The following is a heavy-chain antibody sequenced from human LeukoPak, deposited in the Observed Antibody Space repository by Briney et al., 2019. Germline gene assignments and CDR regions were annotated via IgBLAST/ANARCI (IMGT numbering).Heavy chain of an antibody. D-gene: IGHD6-6*01. CDR3: AKRKYSNSGIDDY. CDR2: ISGTGDNT. J-gene: IGHJ4*02. CDR1: GSTFSSYW. Sequence: GGSLRLSCAASGSTFSSYWMHWVRQAPGKGLVWVSVISGTGDNTYYADSVKGRFTISRDNSKNMLYLQMNSLRAEDTAVYYCAKRKYSNSGIDDYWGQGTLVTVSS. V-gene: IGHV3-23*01.